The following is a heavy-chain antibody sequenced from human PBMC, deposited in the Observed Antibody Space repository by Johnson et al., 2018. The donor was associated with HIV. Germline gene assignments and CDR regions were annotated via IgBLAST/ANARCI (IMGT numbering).Heavy chain of an antibody. CDR2: IRYDGSNK. V-gene: IGHV3-30*02. Sequence: QVQLVESGGGVVQPGGSLRLSCAASGFTFSSYGMHWVRQAPGKGLEWVAFIRYDGSNKYYADSVKGRFTISRDNSKNTLYLQMNSLRAEDTAVYYCARVLLGATYSGSYYGAFDIWGQGSMVTVSS. CDR1: GFTFSSYG. D-gene: IGHD1-26*01. CDR3: ARVLLGATYSGSYYGAFDI. J-gene: IGHJ3*02.